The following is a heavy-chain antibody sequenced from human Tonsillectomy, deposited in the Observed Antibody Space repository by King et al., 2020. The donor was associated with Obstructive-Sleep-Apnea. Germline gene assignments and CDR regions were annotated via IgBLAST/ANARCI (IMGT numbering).Heavy chain of an antibody. V-gene: IGHV1-69*12. CDR3: ARDRSGYYYDTPALFYFDY. Sequence: QLVQSGAEVKKPGASVKGSCNASGGTFSSYAISWVLHAPGQGLDGMVWISPCFCTSNYGQKFRGRITITADESTSTAYMELSSLRSEDTAVYYCARDRSGYYYDTPALFYFDYWGQGTLVTVSS. CDR2: ISPCFCTS. J-gene: IGHJ4*02. D-gene: IGHD3-22*01. CDR1: GGTFSSYA.